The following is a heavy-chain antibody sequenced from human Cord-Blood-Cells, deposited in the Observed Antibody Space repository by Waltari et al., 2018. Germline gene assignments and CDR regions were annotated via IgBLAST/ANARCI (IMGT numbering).Heavy chain of an antibody. Sequence: VQLQRWGAGLLKPSETLSPTCAVYCGSFSGYYWSWIRQPPGKGLEWIGEINHSGSTNYNPSLKSRVTISVDTSKNQFSLKLSSVTAADTAVYYCAGAVVVLNYWGQGTLVTVSS. CDR2: INHSGST. CDR1: CGSFSGYY. V-gene: IGHV4-34*01. D-gene: IGHD2-15*01. J-gene: IGHJ4*02. CDR3: AGAVVVLNY.